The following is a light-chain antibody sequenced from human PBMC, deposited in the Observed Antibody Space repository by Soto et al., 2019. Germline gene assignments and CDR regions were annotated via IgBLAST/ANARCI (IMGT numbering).Light chain of an antibody. J-gene: IGKJ2*01. V-gene: IGKV1-5*01. Sequence: DIQMTQSPSTLSASVGDGVTITCRASQNMRVGLAWYLQRPGKAPKFLIYDASSLETGVPSRFSGSGSGTEFTLTIRSLQPDDFATYYCQQYDSSSPTFGHGTKLEIK. CDR3: QQYDSSSPT. CDR1: QNMRVG. CDR2: DAS.